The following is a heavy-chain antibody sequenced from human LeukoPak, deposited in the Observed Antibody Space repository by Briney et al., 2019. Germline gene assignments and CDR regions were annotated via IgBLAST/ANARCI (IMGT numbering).Heavy chain of an antibody. D-gene: IGHD2-8*01. CDR1: GFTFSNYW. J-gene: IGHJ4*01. V-gene: IGHV3-21*05. Sequence: GGSLRLSCAASGFTFSNYWMNWVRQAPGKGLEWLAYISGSGSDIYFADSVKGRFTISRDNAKNSLYLQMNSLRPEDTALYYCSTDPRLLMYWGHGTLVTVSS. CDR3: STDPRLLMY. CDR2: ISGSGSDI.